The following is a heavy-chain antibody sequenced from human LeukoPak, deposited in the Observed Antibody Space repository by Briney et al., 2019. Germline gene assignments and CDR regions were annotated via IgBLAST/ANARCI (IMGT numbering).Heavy chain of an antibody. J-gene: IGHJ4*02. Sequence: SQTLSLTCAISGDSVSSNSAAWNWIRQSPSRGLGWLGRTYYRSKWYNDYAVSVKSRITINPDTSKNQFSLQLNSVTPEDTAVYYCARQEGLRITMVRGPYYFDYWGQGTLVTVSS. D-gene: IGHD3-10*01. CDR1: GDSVSSNSAA. CDR2: TYYRSKWYN. CDR3: ARQEGLRITMVRGPYYFDY. V-gene: IGHV6-1*01.